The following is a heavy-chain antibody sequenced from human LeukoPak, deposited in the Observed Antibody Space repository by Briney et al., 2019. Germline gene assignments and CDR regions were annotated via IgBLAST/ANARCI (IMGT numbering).Heavy chain of an antibody. V-gene: IGHV3-33*01. Sequence: PGGSLRLSCAASGFTLSTYGMHWVRQAPGKGLXXVAVIWYDGSNKYHADSVKGRFTISRDNSKNTLYLQMNSLRAEDTALHYCARILVGATSFDYWGQGTLVTVSS. D-gene: IGHD1-26*01. CDR2: IWYDGSNK. CDR3: ARILVGATSFDY. CDR1: GFTLSTYG. J-gene: IGHJ4*02.